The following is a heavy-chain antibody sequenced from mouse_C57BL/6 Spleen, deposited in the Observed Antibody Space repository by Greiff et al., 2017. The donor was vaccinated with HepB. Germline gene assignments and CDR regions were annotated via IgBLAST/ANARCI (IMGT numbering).Heavy chain of an antibody. CDR2: IYPGDGDT. J-gene: IGHJ4*01. CDR1: GYAFSSYW. V-gene: IGHV1-80*01. CDR3: ARRELLRYAMDY. D-gene: IGHD1-1*01. Sequence: QVQLQQSGAELVKPGASVKISCKASGYAFSSYWMNWVKQRPGKGLEWIGQIYPGDGDTNYNGKFKGKATLTADKSSSTAYMQISSLTSEDSAVYFCARRELLRYAMDYWGQGTSVTVSS.